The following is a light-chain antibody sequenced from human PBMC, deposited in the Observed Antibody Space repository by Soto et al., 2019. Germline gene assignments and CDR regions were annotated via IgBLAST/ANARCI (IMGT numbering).Light chain of an antibody. J-gene: IGKJ5*01. V-gene: IGKV1-39*01. Sequence: DIQMTKSPSSLSASVGYRVTITCRASPSISSDLNWYQQKPGKAPKLLIYAASSLQSGVPSRFSGSGSGRDFSLTISSLQPEDFATYYCQQRYSTPPSTFGQGTRVEIK. CDR2: AAS. CDR3: QQRYSTPPST. CDR1: PSISSD.